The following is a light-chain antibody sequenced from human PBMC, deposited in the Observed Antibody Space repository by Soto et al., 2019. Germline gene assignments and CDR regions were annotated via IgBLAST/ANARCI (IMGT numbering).Light chain of an antibody. CDR2: KAS. Sequence: DIQMTQSPSTLSASVGDRVTITCRASQSISDWLAGYQQKPGKATKLLIYKASSLESGVPSRFSGSGSGTEFTLTISSLQPDDFATYYCQQSYSTPWTFGQGTKVDIK. CDR3: QQSYSTPWT. V-gene: IGKV1-5*03. J-gene: IGKJ1*01. CDR1: QSISDW.